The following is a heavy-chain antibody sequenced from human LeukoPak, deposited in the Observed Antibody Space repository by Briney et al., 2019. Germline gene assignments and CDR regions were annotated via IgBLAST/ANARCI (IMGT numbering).Heavy chain of an antibody. CDR3: AKLYYYDSSGYYDY. V-gene: IGHV3-23*01. J-gene: IGHJ4*02. Sequence: PGGSLRLSCAASGFTFRTYAMSWVRQAPGKGLEWVSGITGSGGATYYAVSVKGRFTISRDNSKNTLYLQVDTLRADDTAVYYCAKLYYYDSSGYYDYWGQGTLVTVSS. CDR1: GFTFRTYA. D-gene: IGHD3-22*01. CDR2: ITGSGGAT.